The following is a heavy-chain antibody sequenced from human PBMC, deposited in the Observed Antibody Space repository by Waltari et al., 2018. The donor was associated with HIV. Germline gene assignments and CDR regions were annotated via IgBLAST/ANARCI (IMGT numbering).Heavy chain of an antibody. J-gene: IGHJ3*01. CDR3: AKSMRDLRPSAFDV. CDR1: GFNFRKFA. V-gene: IGHV3-23*01. CDR2: LSGSGSTA. D-gene: IGHD2-8*01. Sequence: EVQLLESGGGLVQPGGSLSRSCGAFGFNFRKFAMSWVRQAPGKGPEWVSALSGSGSTASYADYVKGRFTISRDFSNNTLFLQMNNLRAEDTAVYFCAKSMRDLRPSAFDVWGQGTMVAISS.